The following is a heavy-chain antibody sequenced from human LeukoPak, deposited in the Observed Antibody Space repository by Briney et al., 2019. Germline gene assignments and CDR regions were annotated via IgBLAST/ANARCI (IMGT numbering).Heavy chain of an antibody. CDR2: ISYDGSNK. CDR3: ARAGSSGYYYLDY. V-gene: IGHV3-30-3*01. CDR1: GFTFSSYA. Sequence: GGSLRLSCAASGFTFSSYAMHWVRQAPGKGLGWVAVISYDGSNKYYADSVKGRFTISRDNSKNTLYLQMNSLRAEDTAVYYCARAGSSGYYYLDYWGQGTLVTVSS. J-gene: IGHJ4*02. D-gene: IGHD3-22*01.